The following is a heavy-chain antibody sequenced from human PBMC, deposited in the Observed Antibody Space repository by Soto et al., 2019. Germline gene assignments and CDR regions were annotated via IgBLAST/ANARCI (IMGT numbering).Heavy chain of an antibody. Sequence: QVQLQESGPGLVKPSETLSLTCSVSGGSVSSASYYWSWIRQPPGKGLEWIAYIYSGGNTNYNPSLKSRLTLSVDTSKNQFSLKLTSVTAADTAVYYCARQSRGDGYKRCLWGQGTLVTVSS. D-gene: IGHD5-18*01. J-gene: IGHJ4*02. V-gene: IGHV4-61*01. CDR1: GGSVSSASYY. CDR3: ARQSRGDGYKRCL. CDR2: IYSGGNT.